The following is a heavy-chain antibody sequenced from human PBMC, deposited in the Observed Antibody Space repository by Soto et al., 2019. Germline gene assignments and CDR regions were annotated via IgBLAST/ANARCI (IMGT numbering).Heavy chain of an antibody. Sequence: QVQLVQSGAEVKKSGASVTISCKASGYSFTSYAIHWVRQAPGPRLEWLGWINGGSGATIYSQRFQDRFTLTRDTSASAAYMEMSGLTSEDTAIYYCARVPPPVAWYDTWGQGTLVSVSS. CDR2: INGGSGAT. J-gene: IGHJ5*02. CDR1: GYSFTSYA. V-gene: IGHV1-3*01. CDR3: ARVPPPVAWYDT.